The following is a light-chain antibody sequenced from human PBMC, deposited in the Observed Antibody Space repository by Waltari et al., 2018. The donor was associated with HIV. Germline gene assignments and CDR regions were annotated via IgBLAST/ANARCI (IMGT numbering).Light chain of an antibody. Sequence: DIHMTQSPSTLSASVGDRVIITCRASQTITDWLAWYQQKPGKAPKLLIYKASTLESGVPSRFSGSGSGTEFILTISSLQPDDFATYYCQQYNSYPTFGQGTKLEIK. CDR2: KAS. CDR3: QQYNSYPT. V-gene: IGKV1-5*03. CDR1: QTITDW. J-gene: IGKJ2*01.